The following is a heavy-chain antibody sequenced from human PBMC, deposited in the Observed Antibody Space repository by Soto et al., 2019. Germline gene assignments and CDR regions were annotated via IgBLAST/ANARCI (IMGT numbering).Heavy chain of an antibody. CDR1: GFTFSNAW. Sequence: PGGSLRLSCAASGFTFSNAWMNWVRQAPGKGLEWVGRIKSKTDGGTTDYAAPVKGRFTISRDDSKNTLYLQMNSLKTEDTAVYYCTTDPAFLRFLEWSQGPIDYWGQGTLVTVSS. D-gene: IGHD3-3*01. CDR2: IKSKTDGGTT. CDR3: TTDPAFLRFLEWSQGPIDY. V-gene: IGHV3-15*07. J-gene: IGHJ4*02.